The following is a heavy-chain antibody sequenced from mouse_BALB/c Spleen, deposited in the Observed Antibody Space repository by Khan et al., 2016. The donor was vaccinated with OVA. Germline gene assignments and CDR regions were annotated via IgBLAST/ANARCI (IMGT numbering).Heavy chain of an antibody. V-gene: IGHV9-3-1*01. CDR1: GYTFTNYG. J-gene: IGHJ4*01. D-gene: IGHD3-3*01. Sequence: QIQLVQSGPELKKPGETVKISCKASGYTFTNYGMNWVKQAPGKGLKWMGWINSNTGEATYADDFKGRFAFSLETSASTAYLQIKNLKNEDTATYFCGRGGRRAMDYWGQETSVTVSS. CDR3: GRGGRRAMDY. CDR2: INSNTGEA.